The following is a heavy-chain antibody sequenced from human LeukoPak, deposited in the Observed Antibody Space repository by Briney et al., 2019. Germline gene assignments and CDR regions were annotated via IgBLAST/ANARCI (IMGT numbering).Heavy chain of an antibody. J-gene: IGHJ4*02. CDR1: GFTFSSYA. D-gene: IGHD4-23*01. CDR2: ISYDGSNK. CDR3: ARDGTVVTEYYFDY. Sequence: GGSLRLSCAASGFTFSSYAMHWVRQAPGKGLEWVAVISYDGSNKYYADSVKGRFTISGDNSKNTLYLQMNSLRAEDTAVYYCARDGTVVTEYYFDYWGQGTLVTVSS. V-gene: IGHV3-30-3*01.